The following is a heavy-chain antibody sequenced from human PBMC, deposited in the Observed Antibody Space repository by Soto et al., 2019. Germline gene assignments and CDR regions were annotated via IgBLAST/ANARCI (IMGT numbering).Heavy chain of an antibody. CDR3: ATDITMVRGVIIKKLYYFDY. CDR1: EYTLTELS. J-gene: IGHJ4*02. CDR2: FDPEDGET. V-gene: IGHV1-24*01. Sequence: GASVKVSCKVSEYTLTELSMHWVRQAPGKGLEWMGGFDPEDGETIYAQKFQGRVTMTEDTSTDTAYMELSSLRSEDTAVYYCATDITMVRGVIIKKLYYFDYWGQGTLVTVSS. D-gene: IGHD3-10*01.